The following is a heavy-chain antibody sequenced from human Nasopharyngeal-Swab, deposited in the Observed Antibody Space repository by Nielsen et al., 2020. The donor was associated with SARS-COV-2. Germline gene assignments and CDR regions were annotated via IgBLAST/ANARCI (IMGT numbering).Heavy chain of an antibody. CDR2: INWNSGRK. J-gene: IGHJ4*02. CDR3: ARGTADYSNPSFDY. Sequence: SLKISCAASGFTFDDYTMHWVRQAPEKGLEWVSGINWNSGRKGYADSVKGRFTISRDNAKNSLYLLVNSLRSEDTALYYCARGTADYSNPSFDYWGQGTLVTVPS. CDR1: GFTFDDYT. V-gene: IGHV3-9*01. D-gene: IGHD4-11*01.